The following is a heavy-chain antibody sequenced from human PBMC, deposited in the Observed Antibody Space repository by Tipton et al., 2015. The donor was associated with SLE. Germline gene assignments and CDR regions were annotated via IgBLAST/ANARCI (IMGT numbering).Heavy chain of an antibody. D-gene: IGHD3-16*01. CDR2: IHHSGSI. V-gene: IGHV4-59*08. Sequence: TLSLTCTISGGSISTYHWSWLRQSPGKGLEWIGYIHHSGSINYNPSLRSQVTMSMDTSQNQFSLKLSSVTAADTAVYYCATMGDRWYLHLWGRGTPVTVSS. CDR1: GGSISTYH. J-gene: IGHJ2*01. CDR3: ATMGDRWYLHL.